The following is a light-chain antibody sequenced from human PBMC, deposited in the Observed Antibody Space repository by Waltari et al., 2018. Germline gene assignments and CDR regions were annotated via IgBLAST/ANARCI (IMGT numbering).Light chain of an antibody. Sequence: EIVMTQSRPTLSVSPGERAALSCRASRSIRSNLAWYRQKPGQAPRLLIYGASFRATGIPARFSGSGSGTEFTLTISSLQSEDFAIYYCQQYDNWPPITFGQGTKLEMK. CDR1: RSIRSN. V-gene: IGKV3-15*01. CDR3: QQYDNWPPIT. CDR2: GAS. J-gene: IGKJ2*01.